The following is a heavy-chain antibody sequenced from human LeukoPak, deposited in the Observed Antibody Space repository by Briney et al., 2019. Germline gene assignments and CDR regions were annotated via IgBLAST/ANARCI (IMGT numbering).Heavy chain of an antibody. CDR3: HRLFS. J-gene: IGHJ5*02. Sequence: KAGGSLRLSCSASGFTFSSFAMHWVRQAPGKGLEHVSAISSDGGSTYYADSVKGRFTISRDNSKNTLYLQMSSLRAEDTAVYFCHRLFSWGQGNLVTVSS. CDR1: GFTFSSFA. CDR2: ISSDGGST. D-gene: IGHD2-21*01. V-gene: IGHV3-64D*09.